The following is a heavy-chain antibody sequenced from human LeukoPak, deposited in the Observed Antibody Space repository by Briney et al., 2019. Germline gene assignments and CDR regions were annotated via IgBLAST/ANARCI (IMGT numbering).Heavy chain of an antibody. J-gene: IGHJ4*02. D-gene: IGHD3-10*01. V-gene: IGHV3-64*02. Sequence: GGSLRLSCAASGFVFSNYAMHWVRQAPGKGLQYVSAISSNGGGTYYADSVKGRFSISRDNAKNTLYLQMNSLRAEDTAVYYCTRTYGGFDYWGQGTLVTVSS. CDR3: TRTYGGFDY. CDR1: GFVFSNYA. CDR2: ISSNGGGT.